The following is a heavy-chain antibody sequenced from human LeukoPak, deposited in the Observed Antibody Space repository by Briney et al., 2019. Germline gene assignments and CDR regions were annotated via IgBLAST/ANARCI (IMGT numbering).Heavy chain of an antibody. V-gene: IGHV3-23*01. J-gene: IGHJ6*02. CDR3: ARGLTRSVDHYNFYSMDV. Sequence: VQPGGSLRLSCAASGFTFSSYAMSWVRQAPGKGLEWVSAISGSGGSTYYADSVKGRFTISRDNSKNTLLLQMNGLRAEDAAVYYCARGLTRSVDHYNFYSMDVWGQGTTVTVSS. CDR1: GFTFSSYA. CDR2: ISGSGGST. D-gene: IGHD3-3*01.